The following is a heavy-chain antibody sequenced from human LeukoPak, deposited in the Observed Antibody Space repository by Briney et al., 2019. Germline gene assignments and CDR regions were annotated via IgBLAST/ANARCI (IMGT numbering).Heavy chain of an antibody. CDR2: IYYSGST. CDR3: ARGTGIYPPDFDY. J-gene: IGHJ4*02. Sequence: SETLSLTRTVSGGSISSYSWSWIRQPPGKGLEWIGYIYYSGSTNYTPPLKSRVTISVDASKTQFSLKLSSVTAADTAVYYCARGTGIYPPDFDYWGQGTLVTVSS. V-gene: IGHV4-59*01. CDR1: GGSISSYS. D-gene: IGHD3-10*01.